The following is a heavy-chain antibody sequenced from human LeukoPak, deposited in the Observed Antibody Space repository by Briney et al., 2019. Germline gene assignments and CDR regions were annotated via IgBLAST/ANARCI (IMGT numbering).Heavy chain of an antibody. CDR3: ARGEFSYAYDY. J-gene: IGHJ4*02. Sequence: ASVKVSCTASGYTFTAYYIHWVRQAPGKGLEWMGWSNPDSGGTHFAQKFQGRVTMTRDTSISTAYMELSRLTSDDTAVYYCARGEFSYAYDYWGQGTLVTVSS. CDR2: SNPDSGGT. D-gene: IGHD5-18*01. CDR1: GYTFTAYY. V-gene: IGHV1-2*02.